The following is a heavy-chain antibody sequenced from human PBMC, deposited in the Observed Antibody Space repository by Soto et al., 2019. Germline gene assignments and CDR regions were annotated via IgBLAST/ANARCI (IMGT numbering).Heavy chain of an antibody. Sequence: ASVKVSCKASGGTFSSYAISWVRQAPGQGLEWMGGIIPIFGTANYAQKFQGRVTITADESTSTAYMELSSLRSEDTAVYYCARDSRLRGANWFDPWGQGTLVTVSS. CDR1: GGTFSSYA. CDR2: IIPIFGTA. V-gene: IGHV1-69*13. J-gene: IGHJ5*02. CDR3: ARDSRLRGANWFDP. D-gene: IGHD3-10*01.